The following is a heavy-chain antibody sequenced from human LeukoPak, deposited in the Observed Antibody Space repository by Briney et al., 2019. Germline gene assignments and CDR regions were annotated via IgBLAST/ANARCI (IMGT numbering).Heavy chain of an antibody. Sequence: SETLSLTCTVSGGSISSSSYYWGWIRQPPGKGLEWIGSIYYSGSTYYNPSLKSRVTISVDTSKNQFSLKLSSVTATDTAVYYCATPGSCGGDCYPAGVSAFDIWGQGTMVTVSS. CDR3: ATPGSCGGDCYPAGVSAFDI. CDR1: GGSISSSSYY. V-gene: IGHV4-39*01. CDR2: IYYSGST. J-gene: IGHJ3*02. D-gene: IGHD2-21*02.